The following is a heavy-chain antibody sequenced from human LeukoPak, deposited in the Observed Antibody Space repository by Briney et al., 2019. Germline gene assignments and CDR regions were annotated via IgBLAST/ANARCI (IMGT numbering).Heavy chain of an antibody. D-gene: IGHD6-19*01. CDR1: GFTFSSYS. CDR3: IVFAVTGTLGFDY. J-gene: IGHJ4*02. CDR2: ISSSSSTI. V-gene: IGHV3-48*01. Sequence: PGGSLRLSCAASGFTFSSYSMNWVRQAPGKGLEWVSYISSSSSTIYYADPVKGRFTISRDNAKNSLSLQMNSLRAEDTAVYYCIVFAVTGTLGFDYWGQGTLVTVSS.